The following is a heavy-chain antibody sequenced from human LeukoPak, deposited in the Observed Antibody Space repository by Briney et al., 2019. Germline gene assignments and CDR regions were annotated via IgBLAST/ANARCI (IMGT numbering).Heavy chain of an antibody. Sequence: ASVKVSCKASGYTFTGYYMHWVRQAPGQGLGWMGWINPNSGGTNYAQKFQGWVTMTRDTSISTAYMELSRLRSDDTAVYYCARDQKAYYDFWSGYNWFDPWGQGTLVTVSS. J-gene: IGHJ5*02. CDR2: INPNSGGT. V-gene: IGHV1-2*04. CDR1: GYTFTGYY. CDR3: ARDQKAYYDFWSGYNWFDP. D-gene: IGHD3-3*01.